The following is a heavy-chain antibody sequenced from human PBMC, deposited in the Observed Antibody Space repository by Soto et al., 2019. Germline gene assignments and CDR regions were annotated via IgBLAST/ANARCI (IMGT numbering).Heavy chain of an antibody. CDR1: GYTFTSYA. V-gene: IGHV1-3*01. D-gene: IGHD3-10*01. Sequence: QVQLVQSGAEVKKPGASVKVSCKASGYTFTSYAMHWVRQAPGQRLEWMGWINAGNGNTKYSQKFQGRVTITRDTSTSTAYMKLSSLGYEDTAVYYCARGRRFGASLGDWGQGTMVTVSS. J-gene: IGHJ3*01. CDR2: INAGNGNT. CDR3: ARGRRFGASLGD.